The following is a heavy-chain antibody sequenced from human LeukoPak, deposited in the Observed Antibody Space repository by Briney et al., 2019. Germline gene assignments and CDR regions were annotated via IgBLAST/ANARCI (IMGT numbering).Heavy chain of an antibody. CDR3: ARDSIRDGYNSDYFDY. V-gene: IGHV3-74*01. Sequence: ETLSLTCTVSAGAISSSSYYWGWVRQAPGKGLVWVSRINSDGSSTSCADSVKGRFTISRDNAKNTLYLQMNSLRAEDTAVYYCARDSIRDGYNSDYFDYWGQGTLVTVSS. J-gene: IGHJ4*02. D-gene: IGHD5-24*01. CDR1: AGAISSSSYY. CDR2: INSDGSST.